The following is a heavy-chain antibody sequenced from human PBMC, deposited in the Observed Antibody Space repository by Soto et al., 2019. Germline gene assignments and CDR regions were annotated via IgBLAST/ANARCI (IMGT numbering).Heavy chain of an antibody. Sequence: QVQLVQSGTEVKNPGSSVKVSCKASGGSFSTYSITWVRQAPGQGLEWMGGIIPIFGTANYAQKLQGRVTITADESTSTVNRGLSSLRSEDTALYYCARATGEHTYDTLASYYYYGMDVWGQGTTVTVSS. CDR1: GGSFSTYS. CDR2: IIPIFGTA. J-gene: IGHJ6*02. V-gene: IGHV1-69*12. D-gene: IGHD3-9*01. CDR3: ARATGEHTYDTLASYYYYGMDV.